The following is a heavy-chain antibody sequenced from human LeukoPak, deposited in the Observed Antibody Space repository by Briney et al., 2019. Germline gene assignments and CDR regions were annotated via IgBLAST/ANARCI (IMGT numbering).Heavy chain of an antibody. CDR2: LNLEGSDK. CDR1: GFTFSNYR. D-gene: IGHD4-17*01. V-gene: IGHV3-7*05. Sequence: GRSLRLSCAASGFTFSNYRMSWVRQAPGKGLEWVANLNLEGSDKYYVDSVKGRFTISRDNTKNSLYLQMDSLRVEDTAVYYCARGRTADYWGQGTLVTVSS. J-gene: IGHJ4*02. CDR3: ARGRTADY.